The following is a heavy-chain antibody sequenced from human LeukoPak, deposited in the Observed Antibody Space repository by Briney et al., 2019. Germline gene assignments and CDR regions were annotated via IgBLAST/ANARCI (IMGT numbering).Heavy chain of an antibody. CDR3: ARVGSGSASRTFDH. CDR2: INHSGRV. CDR1: RGSFSAYY. J-gene: IGHJ4*02. Sequence: PYETLPLTCAVYRGSFSAYYWSWIRQPPGKGLEWIGEINHSGRVKYDPSLKSRVTISADTSKNHFSLKLSSVTAADTAVYYCARVGSGSASRTFDHWGQGTLVTVSP. D-gene: IGHD3-10*01. V-gene: IGHV4-34*01.